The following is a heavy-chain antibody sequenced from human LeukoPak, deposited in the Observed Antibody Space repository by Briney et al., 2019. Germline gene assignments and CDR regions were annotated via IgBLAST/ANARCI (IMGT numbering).Heavy chain of an antibody. Sequence: ASVKVSCKASGGTFSSYAISWVRQAPGQGLEWMGGIIPIFGTANYAQKFQGRVTITADESTSTAYMELSSLRSEDTAVYYCARDFTHYGSGSYYAYFDYWGQGTLVTVSS. V-gene: IGHV1-69*01. CDR2: IIPIFGTA. J-gene: IGHJ4*02. CDR3: ARDFTHYGSGSYYAYFDY. CDR1: GGTFSSYA. D-gene: IGHD3-10*01.